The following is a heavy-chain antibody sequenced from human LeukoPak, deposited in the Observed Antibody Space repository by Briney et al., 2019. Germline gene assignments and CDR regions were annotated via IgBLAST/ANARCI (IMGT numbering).Heavy chain of an antibody. Sequence: SETLSLTCTVSGGSISSGSYYWSWIRQPAGKGLEWIGRIYTSGSTNYNPSLKSRVTISVDTSKNQFSLKLSSVTAADTAVYYCASTLGYCSSTSCYGGYWGQGTLVTVSS. CDR1: GGSISSGSYY. CDR3: ASTLGYCSSTSCYGGY. CDR2: IYTSGST. V-gene: IGHV4-61*02. J-gene: IGHJ4*02. D-gene: IGHD2-2*01.